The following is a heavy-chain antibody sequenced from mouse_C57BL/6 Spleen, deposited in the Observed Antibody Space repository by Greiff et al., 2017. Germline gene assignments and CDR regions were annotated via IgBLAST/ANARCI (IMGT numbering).Heavy chain of an antibody. V-gene: IGHV1-4*01. CDR3: ARGSCDENGSSHGDY. Sequence: QVQLQQSGAELARPGASVKMSCKASGYTFTNYTMHWVKQRPGQGLEWIGYINPSSGYIKYNQKFKDKATLTADKSSSTAYMQLSSLTSEDSAVYYCARGSCDENGSSHGDYWGQGTTLTVSS. CDR2: INPSSGYI. D-gene: IGHD1-1*01. J-gene: IGHJ2*01. CDR1: GYTFTNYT.